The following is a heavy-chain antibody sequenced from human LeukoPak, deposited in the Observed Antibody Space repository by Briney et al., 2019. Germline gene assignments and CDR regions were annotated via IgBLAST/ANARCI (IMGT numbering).Heavy chain of an antibody. V-gene: IGHV4-59*12. CDR3: ASTKDNYDILTGYYKPGGMDV. CDR2: IYYSGST. CDR1: GGSISSYY. J-gene: IGHJ6*02. Sequence: SETLSLTCTVSGGSISSYYWSWIRQPPGKGLEWIGYIYYSGSTNYNPSLRSRVTISVDTSKNQFPLKLSSVTAADTAVYYCASTKDNYDILTGYYKPGGMDVWGQGTTVTVSS. D-gene: IGHD3-9*01.